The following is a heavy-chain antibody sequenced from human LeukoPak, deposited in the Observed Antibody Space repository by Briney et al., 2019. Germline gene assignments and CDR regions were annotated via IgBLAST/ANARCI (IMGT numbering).Heavy chain of an antibody. D-gene: IGHD6-19*01. Sequence: ASVKVSCKASGYTFTSYDINWVRQATGQGLEWMGWINPNSGGTNYAQKFQGRVTMTRDTSISTAYMELSRLRSDDTAVYYCAIGYSSGNYYYYMDVWGKGTTVTVSS. CDR2: INPNSGGT. CDR1: GYTFTSYD. V-gene: IGHV1-2*02. J-gene: IGHJ6*03. CDR3: AIGYSSGNYYYYMDV.